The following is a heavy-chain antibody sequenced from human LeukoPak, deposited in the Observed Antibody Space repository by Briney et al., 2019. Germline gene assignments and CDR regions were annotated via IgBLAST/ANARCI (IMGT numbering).Heavy chain of an antibody. Sequence: ESLNIGGHRSEKSFPSKGMGWVGEVHGKGLEWMGIIYPGDSDTRYSPSFQGQVTISVDKSISTAYLQWSSLKASDTAIYYCTRPPFIWGQGTMVTVSS. V-gene: IGHV5-51*01. J-gene: IGHJ3*02. CDR1: EKSFPSKG. CDR3: TRPPFI. CDR2: IYPGDSDT.